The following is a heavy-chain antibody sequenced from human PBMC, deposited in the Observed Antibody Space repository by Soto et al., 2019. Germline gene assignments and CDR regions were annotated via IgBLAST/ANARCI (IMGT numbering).Heavy chain of an antibody. CDR3: AGDFFDSSDYTTNWFDP. Sequence: PSETLSLTCSVSGDSIRNSRFYWAWIRQPPGEGLEWIGSIYHTGNAYYNPSLKSRVTISVDTSKNQFSLKLTSVTAADAALYYCAGDFFDSSDYTTNWFDPWGQGTLVTVSS. CDR1: GDSIRNSRFY. D-gene: IGHD3-22*01. J-gene: IGHJ5*02. CDR2: IYHTGNA. V-gene: IGHV4-39*01.